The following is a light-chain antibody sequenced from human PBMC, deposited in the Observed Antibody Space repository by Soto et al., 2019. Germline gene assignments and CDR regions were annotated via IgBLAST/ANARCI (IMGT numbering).Light chain of an antibody. CDR2: GAS. CDR3: QQYGRSSLT. V-gene: IGKV3-20*01. Sequence: EIVLTQSPGTLSLSPGERATLSCRASESVSSSYLAWYQQKPGQAPRLLIFGASSRATGTPDRFSGSGSGTDFTLTISRLEPEDFAVYYCQQYGRSSLTFGPGTKVDIK. J-gene: IGKJ3*01. CDR1: ESVSSSY.